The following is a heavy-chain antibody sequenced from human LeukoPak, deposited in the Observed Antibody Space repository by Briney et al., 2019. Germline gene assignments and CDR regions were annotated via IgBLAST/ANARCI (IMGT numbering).Heavy chain of an antibody. Sequence: SVKVSCKASGGTFSSYAISWVRQAPGQGLEWMGRIIPIFGTANYAQKFQGRVTITTDESTSTAYMELSSLRSEDTAVYHCARVGLFGERWYFDYWGQGTLVTVSS. V-gene: IGHV1-69*05. CDR1: GGTFSSYA. CDR3: ARVGLFGERWYFDY. CDR2: IIPIFGTA. J-gene: IGHJ4*02. D-gene: IGHD3-10*02.